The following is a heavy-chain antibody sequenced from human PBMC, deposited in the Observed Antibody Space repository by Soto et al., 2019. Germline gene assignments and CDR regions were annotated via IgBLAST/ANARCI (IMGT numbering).Heavy chain of an antibody. V-gene: IGHV3-33*01. Sequence: GGSLRLSCAASGFTFSSYGMHWVRQAPGKGLEWVAVIWYDGSNKYYADSVKGRFTISRDNSKNTLYLQMNSLRAEDTAVYYCARALLLDPFDYWGQGTLVTVSS. CDR3: ARALLLDPFDY. CDR2: IWYDGSNK. CDR1: GFTFSSYG. J-gene: IGHJ4*02.